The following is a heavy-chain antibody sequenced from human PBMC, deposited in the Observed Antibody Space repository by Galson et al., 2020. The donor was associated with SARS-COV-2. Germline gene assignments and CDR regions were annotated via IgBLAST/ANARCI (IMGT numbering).Heavy chain of an antibody. Sequence: GGSLRLSCAASGFTFSSYAMHWVRQAPGKGLEYVSTISSNGGSTFYANSVKGRFTISRDNSKNTLYLQMGSLTAEDMAVYYCARDASCGGDCYVYYVDCWGQGTLVTVSS. J-gene: IGHJ4*02. CDR3: ARDASCGGDCYVYYVDC. V-gene: IGHV3-64*01. CDR2: ISSNGGST. D-gene: IGHD2-21*01. CDR1: GFTFSSYA.